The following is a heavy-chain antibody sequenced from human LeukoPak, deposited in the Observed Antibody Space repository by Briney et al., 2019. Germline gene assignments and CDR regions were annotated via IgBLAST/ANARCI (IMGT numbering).Heavy chain of an antibody. J-gene: IGHJ5*02. CDR3: ARVADYGEVP. D-gene: IGHD4/OR15-4a*01. Sequence: PSETLSPTCTVSGGSISSYYWSWIRQPAGKGLAWIGRIYTSGSINYNPSLKSRVTMSVDTSKNQFSLKLSSVTAADTAVYYCARVADYGEVPWGQGTLVTVSS. CDR2: IYTSGSI. V-gene: IGHV4-4*07. CDR1: GGSISSYY.